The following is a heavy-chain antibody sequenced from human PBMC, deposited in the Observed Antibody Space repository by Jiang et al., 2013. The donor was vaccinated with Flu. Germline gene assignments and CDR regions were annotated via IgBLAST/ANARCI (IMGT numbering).Heavy chain of an antibody. J-gene: IGHJ6*02. CDR3: ARDGLWFGGYYYGMDV. Sequence: GAEVKKPGSSVKVSCKASGGTFSSYAISWVRQAPGQGLEWMGGIIPIFGTANYAQKFQGRVTITADKSTSTAYMELSSLRSEDTAVYYCARDGLWFGGYYYGMDVWGQGTTVTVSS. D-gene: IGHD3-10*01. V-gene: IGHV1-69*06. CDR2: IIPIFGTA. CDR1: GGTFSSYA.